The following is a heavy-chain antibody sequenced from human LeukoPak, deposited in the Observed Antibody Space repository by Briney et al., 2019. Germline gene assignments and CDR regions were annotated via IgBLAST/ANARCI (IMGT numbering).Heavy chain of an antibody. CDR3: ARVGGVPAAIRGAFDI. D-gene: IGHD2-2*02. CDR2: IYTSGST. CDR1: GGSISSYY. Sequence: SETLSLTCTVSGGSISSYYWSWIRQPAGKGLEWIGRIYTSGSTNYNPSLKSRVTMSVDTSKNQFSLKLSSVTAADTAVYYCARVGGVPAAIRGAFDIWGQGTMVTVSS. J-gene: IGHJ3*02. V-gene: IGHV4-4*07.